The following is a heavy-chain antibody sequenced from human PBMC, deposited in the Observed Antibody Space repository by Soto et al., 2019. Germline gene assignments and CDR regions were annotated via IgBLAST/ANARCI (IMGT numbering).Heavy chain of an antibody. V-gene: IGHV4-59*08. Sequence: SETLSLTCTVSGGSISDHYYMLIRQSPGKGLEYIGYIYNGGRTDYNPSLKSRVIISVDTSKNQFSLKLSSVTAADTAVYYCASHTYFDWPHWFDPWGQGTLVTVSS. CDR3: ASHTYFDWPHWFDP. CDR1: GGSISDHY. J-gene: IGHJ5*02. CDR2: IYNGGRT. D-gene: IGHD3-9*01.